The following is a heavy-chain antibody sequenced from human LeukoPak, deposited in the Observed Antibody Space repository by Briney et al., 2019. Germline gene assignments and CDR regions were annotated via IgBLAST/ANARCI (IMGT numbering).Heavy chain of an antibody. CDR2: ISSSSSYI. V-gene: IGHV3-21*01. Sequence: PGGSLRLSCAASGFTFSSYSMNWVRQAPGKGLEWVSSISSSSSYIYYADSVKGRFTISRDNAKSSLYLQMNSLRAEYTAVYYCARDRVGAVAGIQCDYWGQGTLVTVSS. J-gene: IGHJ4*02. D-gene: IGHD6-19*01. CDR1: GFTFSSYS. CDR3: ARDRVGAVAGIQCDY.